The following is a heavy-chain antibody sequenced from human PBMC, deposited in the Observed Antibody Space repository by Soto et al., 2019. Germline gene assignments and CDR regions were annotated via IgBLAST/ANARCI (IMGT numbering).Heavy chain of an antibody. CDR2: IFPADSDT. J-gene: IGHJ4*01. Sequence: PGESMKISCQAAEYSFISYWIGWVRQMRGKGLGWMSTIFPADSDTRYSPAFEGQATISADKSITTAYMQWNSLKASDTAMYYCARKDYGGNSIVYWGRGTLVTVS. V-gene: IGHV5-51*01. D-gene: IGHD4-17*01. CDR3: ARKDYGGNSIVY. CDR1: EYSFISYW.